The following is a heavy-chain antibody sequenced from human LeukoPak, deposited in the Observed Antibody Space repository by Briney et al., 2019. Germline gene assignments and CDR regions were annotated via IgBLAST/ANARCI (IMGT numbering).Heavy chain of an antibody. CDR2: IYHSGFT. V-gene: IGHV4-38-2*01. CDR3: ARRGDGYNPDY. Sequence: SETLSLICAVSGYSISSGYYWGWIRPPPGKGLEWIGSIYHSGFTYYNPSLKSRVTMSVDTTKNQFSLKLSPVTAADTAVYYCARRGDGYNPDYWGQGTLVIVSS. CDR1: GYSISSGYY. D-gene: IGHD5-24*01. J-gene: IGHJ4*02.